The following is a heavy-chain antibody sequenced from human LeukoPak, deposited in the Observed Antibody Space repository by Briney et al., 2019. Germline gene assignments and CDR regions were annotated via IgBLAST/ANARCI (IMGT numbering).Heavy chain of an antibody. J-gene: IGHJ4*02. Sequence: SGTLSLTCDVSGGSLSNTNWWSWVRQPPGQGLEWIGEVSLAGQTNYNPSLNGRVTMSLDESSNQLSLKLTSVTAADTAIDYCSRESGAFCPFGYWGQGTLVIVPS. CDR1: GGSLSNTNW. CDR3: SRESGAFCPFGY. D-gene: IGHD1-26*01. V-gene: IGHV4-4*02. CDR2: VSLAGQT.